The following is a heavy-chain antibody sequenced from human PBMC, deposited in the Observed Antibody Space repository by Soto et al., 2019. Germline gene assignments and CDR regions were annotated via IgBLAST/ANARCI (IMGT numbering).Heavy chain of an antibody. D-gene: IGHD6-13*01. Sequence: EVQLLESGGGLVQPGGSLSLSCAASGFTFSNYAMAWVRQAPGKGLEWVSAISGSGGNRFYADSVKGRFTLSRDNSRSPLYLKMNSLGAEATVVYYCAKFAQWSRRAGLSGYFDLWGRSTLVTVSS. J-gene: IGHJ2*01. CDR1: GFTFSNYA. V-gene: IGHV3-23*01. CDR3: AKFAQWSRRAGLSGYFDL. CDR2: ISGSGGNR.